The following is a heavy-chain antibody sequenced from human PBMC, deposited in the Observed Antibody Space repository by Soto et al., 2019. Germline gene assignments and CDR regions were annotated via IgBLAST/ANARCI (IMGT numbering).Heavy chain of an antibody. CDR3: SKDVPRPFRKVVADTWCDP. J-gene: IGHJ5*02. V-gene: IGHV3-30*18. D-gene: IGHD2-15*01. Sequence: QVQLVESGGGVVQPGRSLRLSCAASGFTFSSYGMHWVRQAPGKGLEWVAVISYDGSNKYYADSVKGRFTISRENSKNTLYQQMNSRRAEDTAVYYFSKDVPRPFRKVVADTWCDPWGQGTLVSVSS. CDR1: GFTFSSYG. CDR2: ISYDGSNK.